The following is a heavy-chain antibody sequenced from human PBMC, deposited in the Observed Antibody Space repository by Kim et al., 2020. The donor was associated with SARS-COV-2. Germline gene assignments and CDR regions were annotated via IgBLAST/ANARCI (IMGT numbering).Heavy chain of an antibody. J-gene: IGHJ4*02. CDR3: AKDSGYGSGTYCFEY. Sequence: GGSLRLSCAASGFTFSSYAMSWVRQAPGKGLEWVSAISGSGGSTYYAGSVKGRFTISRDNSKNTLYLQMNGLRAEDTAVYYCAKDSGYGSGTYCFEYWGQGALVTVSS. V-gene: IGHV3-23*01. D-gene: IGHD3-10*01. CDR1: GFTFSSYA. CDR2: ISGSGGST.